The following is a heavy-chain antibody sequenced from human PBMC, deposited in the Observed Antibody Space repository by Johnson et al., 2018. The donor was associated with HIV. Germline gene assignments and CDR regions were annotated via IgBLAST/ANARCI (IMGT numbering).Heavy chain of an antibody. J-gene: IGHJ3*01. Sequence: EVQLVESGGGLVQPGRSLRLSCAASGFTFDDYAMHWVRQAPGKGLEWVSGISWNSGSIGYADSVKGRFPISRDNAENLLTLQMNSLRAEDTAVYYCARPYSESIYAAFSLWGQGTMVTVSS. CDR1: GFTFDDYA. D-gene: IGHD2/OR15-2a*01. CDR3: ARPYSESIYAAFSL. V-gene: IGHV3-9*01. CDR2: ISWNSGSI.